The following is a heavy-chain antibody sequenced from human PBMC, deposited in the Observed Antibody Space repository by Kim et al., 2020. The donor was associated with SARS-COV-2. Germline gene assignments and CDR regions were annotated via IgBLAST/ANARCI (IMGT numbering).Heavy chain of an antibody. CDR3: TTDRAVVTASTYYGMDV. J-gene: IGHJ6*02. V-gene: IGHV3-15*01. D-gene: IGHD2-21*02. Sequence: GGSLRLSCAASGFTFSNAWMSWVRQAPGKGLEWVGRIKSKTDGGTTDYAAPVKGRFTISRDDSKNTLYLQMNSLKTEDTAVYYCTTDRAVVTASTYYGMDVWGQGTTVTVSS. CDR2: IKSKTDGGTT. CDR1: GFTFSNAW.